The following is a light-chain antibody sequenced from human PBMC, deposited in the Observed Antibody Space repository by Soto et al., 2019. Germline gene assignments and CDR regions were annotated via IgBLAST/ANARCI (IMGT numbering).Light chain of an antibody. V-gene: IGLV2-8*01. Sequence: QSALTQPPSASGSPGQSVTISCTGTSSDVGDYNYVSWYQQHPGKAPKHMIYEVSKRPSGVPDRFSGSKSGNTASLTVSGLQAEDEADYCCSSYAGSLYVFGTGTKVTVL. J-gene: IGLJ1*01. CDR2: EVS. CDR1: SSDVGDYNY. CDR3: SSYAGSLYV.